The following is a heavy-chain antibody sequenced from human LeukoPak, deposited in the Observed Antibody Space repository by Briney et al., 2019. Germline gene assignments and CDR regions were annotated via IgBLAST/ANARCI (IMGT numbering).Heavy chain of an antibody. CDR1: GYTFTDYI. V-gene: IGHV1-2*02. J-gene: IGHJ4*02. Sequence: ASVKVSCKASGYTFTDYILHWVRQAPGQGLEWMGWINPNSGGTKYAQKFQGRVTMTRDTSISTAYMELSSLRSDDTAVYYCARVVGGNYYGSETDDYWGQGTLVTVSS. CDR3: ARVVGGNYYGSETDDY. CDR2: INPNSGGT. D-gene: IGHD3-10*01.